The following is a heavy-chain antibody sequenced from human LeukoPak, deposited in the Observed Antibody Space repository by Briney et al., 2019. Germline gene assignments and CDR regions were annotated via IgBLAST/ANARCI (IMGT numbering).Heavy chain of an antibody. D-gene: IGHD5-12*01. V-gene: IGHV3-30-3*01. CDR2: ISYDGSNK. CDR1: GFTVSSNY. J-gene: IGHJ6*02. Sequence: PGGSLRLSCAASGFTVSSNYMSWVRQAPGKGLEWVAVISYDGSNKYYADSVKGRFTISRDNPKNTLYLQMNSLRAEDTAVYYCARDIAATTYYGMDVWGQGTTVTVSS. CDR3: ARDIAATTYYGMDV.